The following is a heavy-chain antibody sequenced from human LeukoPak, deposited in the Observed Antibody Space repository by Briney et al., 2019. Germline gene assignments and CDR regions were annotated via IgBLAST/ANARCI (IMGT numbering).Heavy chain of an antibody. J-gene: IGHJ6*03. D-gene: IGHD2-15*01. V-gene: IGHV1-69*05. CDR3: ARGDVVVVAATRAKHYYCMDV. Sequence: SVRVSCKASGGTFSSYAISWVRQAPGQGLEWMGGIIPIFGTANYAQKFQGRVTITTDESTSTAYMELSSLRSEDTAVYYCARGDVVVVAATRAKHYYCMDVWGKGTTVTVSS. CDR2: IIPIFGTA. CDR1: GGTFSSYA.